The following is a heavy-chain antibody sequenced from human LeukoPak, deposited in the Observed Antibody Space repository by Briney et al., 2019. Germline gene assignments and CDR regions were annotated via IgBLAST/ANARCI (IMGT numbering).Heavy chain of an antibody. CDR1: GGTFSSYA. CDR3: AVYYDSSGYYYSYFDY. Sequence: ASVKVSCKASGGTFSSYAISRVRQAPGQGLEWMGRIIPIFGTANYAQKFQGRVTITTDESTSTAYMELSSLRSEDTAVYYCAVYYDSSGYYYSYFDYWGQGTLVTVSS. D-gene: IGHD3-22*01. CDR2: IIPIFGTA. V-gene: IGHV1-69*05. J-gene: IGHJ4*02.